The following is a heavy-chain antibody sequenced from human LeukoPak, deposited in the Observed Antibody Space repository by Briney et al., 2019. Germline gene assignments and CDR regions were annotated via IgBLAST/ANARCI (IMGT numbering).Heavy chain of an antibody. CDR3: ARANLVAVPTAIYYYGMDV. J-gene: IGHJ6*04. CDR1: GGSISSSNW. D-gene: IGHD2-2*01. Sequence: SETLSLTCAVSGGSISSSNWWTWVRQPPGKGLEWIGEIFHSGSTNYNPSLKSRVTISVDKSKNQFSLKLSSVTAADTAVYYCARANLVAVPTAIYYYGMDVWGKGTTVTVSS. CDR2: IFHSGST. V-gene: IGHV4-4*02.